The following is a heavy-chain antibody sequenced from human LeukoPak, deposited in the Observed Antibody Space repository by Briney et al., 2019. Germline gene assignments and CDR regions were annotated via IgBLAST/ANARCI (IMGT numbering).Heavy chain of an antibody. D-gene: IGHD5-12*01. CDR1: GFTFNTYW. J-gene: IGHJ4*02. V-gene: IGHV3-74*01. CDR2: INADGSST. CDR3: AKDRHPRYGGYVPFDY. Sequence: PGGSLRLSCAASGFTFNTYWMHWVRQAPGKGLVWVSSINADGSSTSYADSMKGRFTISRDNSKNTLYLQMNSLRAEDTAVYSCAKDRHPRYGGYVPFDYWGLGTLVTVSS.